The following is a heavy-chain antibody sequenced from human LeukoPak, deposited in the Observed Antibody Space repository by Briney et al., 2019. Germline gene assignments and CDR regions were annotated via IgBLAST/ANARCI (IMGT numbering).Heavy chain of an antibody. D-gene: IGHD5-24*01. CDR1: GFTFSSYW. CDR2: IKQDGSEK. V-gene: IGHV3-7*01. CDR3: ARDKNSWVEMAVLFDY. Sequence: PGGSLRLSCAASGFTFSSYWMNWVRQAPGKGLEWVANIKQDGSEKYYVDSVKGRFAISRDNAKNSLYLQMNSLRAEDTAVYYCARDKNSWVEMAVLFDYWGQGTLVTVSS. J-gene: IGHJ4*02.